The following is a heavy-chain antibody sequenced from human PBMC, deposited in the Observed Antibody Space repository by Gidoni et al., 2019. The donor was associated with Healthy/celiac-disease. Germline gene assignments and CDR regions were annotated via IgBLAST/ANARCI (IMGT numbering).Heavy chain of an antibody. CDR1: GGSISSGDYY. D-gene: IGHD1-7*01. CDR3: ARGWNYVMNWFDP. CDR2: IYYSGST. V-gene: IGHV4-30-4*01. Sequence: QVQLQESGPGLVKPSQTLSLTCTVSGGSISSGDYYWSWIRQPPGKGLEWIGYIYYSGSTYYNPSLKRRVTISVDTSKNQFSLKLSSVTAADTAVYYCARGWNYVMNWFDPWGQGTLVTVSS. J-gene: IGHJ5*02.